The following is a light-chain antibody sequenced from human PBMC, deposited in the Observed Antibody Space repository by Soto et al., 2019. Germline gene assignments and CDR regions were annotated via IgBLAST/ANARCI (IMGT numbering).Light chain of an antibody. V-gene: IGKV1-39*01. CDR1: QGISIN. CDR3: QHTYNIPWT. Sequence: DIEMTQSPSSLFASVGDRVTITCRASQGISINLNWYQHKPGRAPKVLIYAASNLQSGVPSRFSGHGSGTDFTLTISSLQPDDFATYYCQHTYNIPWTFGQGTKV. CDR2: AAS. J-gene: IGKJ1*01.